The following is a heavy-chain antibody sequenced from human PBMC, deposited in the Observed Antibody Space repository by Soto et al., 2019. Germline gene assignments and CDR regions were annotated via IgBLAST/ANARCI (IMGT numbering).Heavy chain of an antibody. CDR1: GGSISSSSYY. D-gene: IGHD5-12*01. CDR3: ARRPMVGPLAANAFDI. Sequence: QLQLQESGPGLVKSSETLSLTCTVSGGSISSSSYYWNWIRQPPGKGLEWIGSVYYSGTTYYNPSLKRRVTIPVDTYNQFSLKLSSVTAADTAFYYCARRPMVGPLAANAFDIWGQGTMVTVSS. J-gene: IGHJ3*02. V-gene: IGHV4-39*01. CDR2: VYYSGTT.